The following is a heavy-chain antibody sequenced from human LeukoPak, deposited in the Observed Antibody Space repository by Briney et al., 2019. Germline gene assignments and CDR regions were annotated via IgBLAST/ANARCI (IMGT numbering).Heavy chain of an antibody. Sequence: GGSLRLSCAASGFTVSANYMTWVRQAPGKGLEWVSYISSGSSTIYYADSVKGRFTISRDNARNALYLQMNSLRAEDTAVYYCARDYFDYWGQGALVTVSS. CDR3: ARDYFDY. CDR1: GFTVSANY. V-gene: IGHV3-11*04. CDR2: ISSGSSTI. J-gene: IGHJ4*02.